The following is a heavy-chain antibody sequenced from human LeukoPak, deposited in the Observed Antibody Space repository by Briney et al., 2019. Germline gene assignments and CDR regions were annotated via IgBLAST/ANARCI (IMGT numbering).Heavy chain of an antibody. V-gene: IGHV1-2*02. CDR1: GYSFTGHY. J-gene: IGHJ3*02. Sequence: ASVKVSCKASGYSFTGHYMHWVRQAPGQGLEWMGWINPKSDGTNYAQKFQGRVTMTRDTSISTAYMDMSSLRSDDTAVYYCARNLWFGESSDAFDMWGQGTMVTVSS. D-gene: IGHD3-10*01. CDR2: INPKSDGT. CDR3: ARNLWFGESSDAFDM.